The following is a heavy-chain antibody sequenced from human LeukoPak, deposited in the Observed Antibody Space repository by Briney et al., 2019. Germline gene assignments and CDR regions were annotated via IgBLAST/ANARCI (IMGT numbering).Heavy chain of an antibody. CDR3: ASDSSGWYSSAFDI. D-gene: IGHD6-19*01. CDR1: GGTFSSYA. CDR2: IIPIFGTA. V-gene: IGHV1-69*13. Sequence: ASVKVSCKASGGTFSSYAISWVRQAPGQGLEWMGGIIPIFGTANYAQKFQGRVTITADESTSTAYMELSSLRSEDTAVYYCASDSSGWYSSAFDIWGQGTWSPSLQ. J-gene: IGHJ3*02.